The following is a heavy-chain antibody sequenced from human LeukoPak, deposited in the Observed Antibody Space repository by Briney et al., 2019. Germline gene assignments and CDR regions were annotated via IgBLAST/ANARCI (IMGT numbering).Heavy chain of an antibody. CDR1: GFTFDDYA. CDR2: ISWNSGSI. D-gene: IGHD4-11*01. Sequence: PGGSLRLSCAASGFTFDDYAMHWVRQAPGKGLEWVSGISWNSGSIGYADSVKGRFTISRDNAKNSLYLQMNSLRAEDTAVYYCARVGRTVTRSYYYYYMDVWGKGTTVTVSS. CDR3: ARVGRTVTRSYYYYYMDV. J-gene: IGHJ6*03. V-gene: IGHV3-9*01.